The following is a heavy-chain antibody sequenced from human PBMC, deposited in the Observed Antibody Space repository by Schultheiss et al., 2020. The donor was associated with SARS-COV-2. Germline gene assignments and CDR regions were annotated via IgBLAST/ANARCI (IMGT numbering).Heavy chain of an antibody. D-gene: IGHD3-3*01. V-gene: IGHV3-21*01. CDR2: ISGSGSST. Sequence: GESLKISCAASGFTFSSYSMSWVRQAPGKGLEWVSGISGSGSSTYYADSVKGRFTISRDNAKNSLYLQMNSLRAEDTAVYYCARGGGIRFLEWLFYLDYWGQGTLVTVSS. CDR3: ARGGGIRFLEWLFYLDY. CDR1: GFTFSSYS. J-gene: IGHJ4*02.